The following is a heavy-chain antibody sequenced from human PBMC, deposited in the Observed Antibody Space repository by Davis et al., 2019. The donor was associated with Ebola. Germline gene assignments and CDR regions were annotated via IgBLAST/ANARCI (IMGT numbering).Heavy chain of an antibody. D-gene: IGHD6-13*01. Sequence: ASVKVSCKASGYTFTTYYIHWVRQAPGQGLEWMGMINPSGGTIENAQQFQGRVAMTRDTSTSTLYMELRSLRSEDTAIYYCARAVGYRSDSNWYTVSYFDYWGQGTLVTVSS. CDR3: ARAVGYRSDSNWYTVSYFDY. J-gene: IGHJ4*02. V-gene: IGHV1-46*01. CDR2: INPSGGTI. CDR1: GYTFTTYY.